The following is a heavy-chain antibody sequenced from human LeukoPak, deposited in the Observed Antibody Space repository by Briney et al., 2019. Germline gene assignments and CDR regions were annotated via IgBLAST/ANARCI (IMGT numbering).Heavy chain of an antibody. CDR1: GGSFSGYY. CDR2: INHSGST. Sequence: SETLSLTCAVYGGSFSGYYWSWIRQPPGKGLEWIGEINHSGSTNYNPSLKSRVTISVDTSKNQFSLKLSSVTAADTAVYYCARQDYSYYDFWSGYAFDIWGQGTMVTVSS. D-gene: IGHD3-3*01. V-gene: IGHV4-34*01. CDR3: ARQDYSYYDFWSGYAFDI. J-gene: IGHJ3*02.